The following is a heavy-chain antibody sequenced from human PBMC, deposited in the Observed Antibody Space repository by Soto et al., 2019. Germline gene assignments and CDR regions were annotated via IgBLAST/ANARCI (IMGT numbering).Heavy chain of an antibody. CDR1: GGSISSGGYY. CDR2: IYSSGST. J-gene: IGHJ3*02. V-gene: IGHV4-31*03. Sequence: QVQLQESGPGLVKPSHTLSLTCTVSGGSISSGGYYWSWIRQHPGKGLEWIGYIYSSGSTYYNPSLKSRVTISVDTSQDQCSLNLCSVAAAHTAVFYCAGASDAFDIWGQGTMVTVSS. CDR3: AGASDAFDI.